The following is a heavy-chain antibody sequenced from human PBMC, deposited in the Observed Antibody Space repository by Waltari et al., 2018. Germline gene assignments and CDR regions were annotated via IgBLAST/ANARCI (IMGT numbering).Heavy chain of an antibody. CDR2: IHTTGTP. J-gene: IGHJ5*01. D-gene: IGHD6-13*01. Sequence: QVHLQESGPGLVKPSDTLSLTCSVSGASISHFYWSWLRLSAAHGLDWVGRIHTTGTPKYSPSLTSRVTMSIDTSKNLLSLNLRSVTAADTGTYYCARMKNNRESAASWYPPSFDSWGQGIHVTVSS. CDR3: ARMKNNRESAASWYPPSFDS. CDR1: GASISHFY. V-gene: IGHV4-4*07.